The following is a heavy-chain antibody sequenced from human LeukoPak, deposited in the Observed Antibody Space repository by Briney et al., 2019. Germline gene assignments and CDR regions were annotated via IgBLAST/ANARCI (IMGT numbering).Heavy chain of an antibody. D-gene: IGHD3-22*01. CDR2: IYTSGST. Sequence: SETLSLTCTVSGGSISSGSCYWSWIRQPAGKGLEWIGRIYTSGSTNYNPSLKSRVTISVDTSKNQFSLKLSSVTAADTAVYYCACFQNRYYYDSSGGHDYWGQGTLVTVSS. CDR3: ACFQNRYYYDSSGGHDY. V-gene: IGHV4-61*02. J-gene: IGHJ4*02. CDR1: GGSISSGSCY.